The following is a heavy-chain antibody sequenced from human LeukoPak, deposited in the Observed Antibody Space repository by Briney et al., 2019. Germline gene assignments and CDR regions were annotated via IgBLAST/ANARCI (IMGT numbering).Heavy chain of an antibody. D-gene: IGHD6-19*01. CDR2: IYTSGST. CDR3: ARVGGVMAVPDYFDY. V-gene: IGHV4-4*07. J-gene: IGHJ4*02. CDR1: GGSISSYY. Sequence: SETLSLTCTVSGGSISSYYWSWIRQPAGKGLEWIGRIYTSGSTNYNPSLKSRVTMSVDTSKNQFSLKLSSVTAADTAVYYCARVGGVMAVPDYFDYWGQGTLVTVSS.